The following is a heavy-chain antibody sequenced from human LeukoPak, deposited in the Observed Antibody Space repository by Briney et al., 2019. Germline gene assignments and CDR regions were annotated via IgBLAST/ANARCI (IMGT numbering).Heavy chain of an antibody. CDR1: GFTFSNYD. V-gene: IGHV3-13*01. J-gene: IGHJ6*04. D-gene: IGHD3-10*02. Sequence: PGGSLRLSCAASGFTFSNYDMHWVRQATGKGLEWVSAIGTAGDTYYTGSVKGRFTISRENAKNSLYLQMNSLRAEDTAVYYCAELGITMIGGVWGKGTTVTISS. CDR2: IGTAGDT. CDR3: AELGITMIGGV.